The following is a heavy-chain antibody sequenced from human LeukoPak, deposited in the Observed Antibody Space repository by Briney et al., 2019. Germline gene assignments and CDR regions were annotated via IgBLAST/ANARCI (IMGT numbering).Heavy chain of an antibody. CDR2: ISSSGSTM. CDR1: GFTFSDYY. D-gene: IGHD3-3*01. Sequence: GGSLRLSCAASGFTFSDYYMSWIRQAPGKGLEWVSYISSSGSTMYYADSVKGRFTISRDNAKNSLYLQMNSLGAEDTAVYYCARDPYDFWSGPSRNDAFDIWGQGTMVTVSS. J-gene: IGHJ3*02. CDR3: ARDPYDFWSGPSRNDAFDI. V-gene: IGHV3-11*04.